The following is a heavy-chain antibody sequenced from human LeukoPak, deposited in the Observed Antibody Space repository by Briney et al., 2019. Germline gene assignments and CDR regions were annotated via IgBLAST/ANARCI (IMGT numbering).Heavy chain of an antibody. CDR2: VYHTGAT. J-gene: IGHJ5*02. CDR1: GYSISSGYC. D-gene: IGHD3-9*01. Sequence: SETLSLTCGVSGYSISSGYCWVCIRQPPGKGLECIGSVYHTGATYNNPSLRSPVTISVDTSKNQFSLELNSVTAADTAVYYCARDLGLTISANWFDPWGQGTLVTVSS. CDR3: ARDLGLTISANWFDP. V-gene: IGHV4-38-2*02.